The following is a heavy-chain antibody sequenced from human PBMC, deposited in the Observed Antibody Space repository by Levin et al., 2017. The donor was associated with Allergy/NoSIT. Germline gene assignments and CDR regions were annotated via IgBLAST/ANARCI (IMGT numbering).Heavy chain of an antibody. D-gene: IGHD3-9*01. CDR1: GFTFSSYA. CDR3: ARSPRLRYVDWWGDYFDY. Sequence: GESLKISCAASGFTFSSYAMHWVRQAPGKGLEWVAVISYDGSNKYYADSVKGRFTISRDNSKNTLYLQMNSLRAEDTAVYYCARSPRLRYVDWWGDYFDYWGQGTLVTVSS. CDR2: ISYDGSNK. J-gene: IGHJ4*02. V-gene: IGHV3-30-3*01.